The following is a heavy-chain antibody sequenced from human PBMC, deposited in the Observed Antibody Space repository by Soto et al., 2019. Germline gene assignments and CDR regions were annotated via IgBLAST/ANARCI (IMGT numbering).Heavy chain of an antibody. CDR2: IIPILGIA. J-gene: IGHJ6*02. CDR3: AGSATLDYYYGMDV. Sequence: QVQLVQSGAEVKKPGSSVKVSCKASGGTFSSYTISWVRQAPGQGLEWMGRIIPILGIANHAQKFQGRVTITADKSTSTAYMELSSLRSEDTAVYYCAGSATLDYYYGMDVWGQGTTVTVSS. D-gene: IGHD5-12*01. V-gene: IGHV1-69*02. CDR1: GGTFSSYT.